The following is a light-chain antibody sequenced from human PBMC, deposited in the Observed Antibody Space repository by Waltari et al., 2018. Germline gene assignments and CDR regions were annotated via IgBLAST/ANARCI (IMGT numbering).Light chain of an antibody. CDR1: SSDVGGYKS. CDR3: SSYTSASTLV. V-gene: IGLV2-14*01. J-gene: IGLJ1*01. Sequence: QSALTQPASVSGSPGQSITISCTGTSSDVGGYKSISWYQQHPGKAPKLMIYEVSNRPSGVSNRFSGSKSGNTASLTISGLQAEDEADYYCSSYTSASTLVFATGTKVTVL. CDR2: EVS.